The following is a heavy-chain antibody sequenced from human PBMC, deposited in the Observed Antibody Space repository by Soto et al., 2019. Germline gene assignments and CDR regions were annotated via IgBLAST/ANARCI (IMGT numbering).Heavy chain of an antibody. CDR2: IIPIFGTA. D-gene: IGHD3-3*01. CDR3: ARVVTFFGVVTDYYYGMSV. CDR1: GGTFSSYA. J-gene: IGHJ6*02. V-gene: IGHV1-69*13. Sequence: VASVKVSCKASGGTFSSYAISWVRQAPGQGLEWMGGIIPIFGTANYAQKFQGRVTITADESTSTAYMELSSPRSEDTAVYYCARVVTFFGVVTDYYYGMSVRGQRTTVPVSS.